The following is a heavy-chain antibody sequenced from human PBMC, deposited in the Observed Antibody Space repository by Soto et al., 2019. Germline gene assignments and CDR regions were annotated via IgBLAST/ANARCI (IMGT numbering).Heavy chain of an antibody. V-gene: IGHV4-39*01. CDR1: GGSISNGSYY. J-gene: IGHJ5*02. CDR3: KILDR. Sequence: QVQLQESGPGLVKPSETLSLTCSVSGGSISNGSYYWGWIRQPPGKGLEWMGSMYFSINTSGSTYYNPSMRGRATISVDTSKNQLAPKLSSVTAADTATYYCKILDRWGQGTLVIVSS. CDR2: MYFSINTSGST.